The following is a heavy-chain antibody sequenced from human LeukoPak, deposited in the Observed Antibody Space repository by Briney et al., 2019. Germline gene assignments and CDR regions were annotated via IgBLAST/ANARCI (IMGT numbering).Heavy chain of an antibody. CDR3: ARDRDTSFDI. CDR2: ISDNSNYI. Sequence: GGSLRLSCAASGFTFSRYSINWVRQAPGKGLEWVSSISDNSNYIYYADSVRGRFTISRDNAKNSLYLQMNSLRAEDTAVYYCARDRDTSFDIWGQGTMVTVSS. CDR1: GFTFSRYS. V-gene: IGHV3-21*01. D-gene: IGHD5-18*01. J-gene: IGHJ3*02.